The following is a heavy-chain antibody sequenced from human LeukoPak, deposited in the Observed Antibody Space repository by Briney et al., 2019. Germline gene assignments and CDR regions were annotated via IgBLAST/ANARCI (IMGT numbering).Heavy chain of an antibody. J-gene: IGHJ6*03. Sequence: GGTLRLSCAASGFTFSSYAMSWVRQAPGKGLEWVSAISGSGGSTYYADSVKGRFTISRDNSKNTLYLQMNSLRAEDTAVYYCARGVRGVTYYYYYMDVWGKGTTVTVSS. CDR3: ARGVRGVTYYYYYMDV. CDR2: ISGSGGST. V-gene: IGHV3-23*01. CDR1: GFTFSSYA. D-gene: IGHD3-10*01.